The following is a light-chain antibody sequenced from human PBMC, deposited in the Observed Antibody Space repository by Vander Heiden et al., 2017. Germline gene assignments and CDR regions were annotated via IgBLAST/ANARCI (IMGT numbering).Light chain of an antibody. CDR3: STWDSSLSGVV. CDR2: DNN. CDR1: SSNIANNY. V-gene: IGLV1-51*01. Sequence: QSVLTLPTSVSAAPGQKVTVSCSGSSSNIANNYVSWYQQFQGTTPKLLISDNNKRPSGIPDRFSGSKSGTSATLGITGLQTGDEADYYCSTWDSSLSGVVFGGGTKVSVL. J-gene: IGLJ3*02.